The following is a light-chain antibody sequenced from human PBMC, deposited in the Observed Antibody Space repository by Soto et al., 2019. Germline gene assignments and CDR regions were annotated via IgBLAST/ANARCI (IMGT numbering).Light chain of an antibody. J-gene: IGKJ3*01. CDR3: QKYDTAPLT. CDR2: CVS. V-gene: IGKV1-27*01. Sequence: DIQMTQSPSSLSASIGDRVTFTCRASQAVSNSLAWYQQKPGKVPKLLISCVSTLQSGVPSRFSGSGSGADFTLTISSLQPEDVATYYCQKYDTAPLTFGPGTTVDIK. CDR1: QAVSNS.